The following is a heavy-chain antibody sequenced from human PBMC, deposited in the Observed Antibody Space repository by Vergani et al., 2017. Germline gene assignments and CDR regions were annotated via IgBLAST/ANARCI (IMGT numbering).Heavy chain of an antibody. CDR2: NIPIFGTA. Sequence: QVQLVQSGAEVKKPGSSVKVSCKASGGTFSSYAISWVRQAPGQGLEWMGRNIPIFGTANYAQKFQGRVTITADASTGTAYMELSSLRSEDTAVYYCARDEIVVPAAMGTYWYFDRWGRGTLVTVSS. D-gene: IGHD2-2*01. J-gene: IGHJ2*01. CDR1: GGTFSSYA. CDR3: ARDEIVVPAAMGTYWYFDR. V-gene: IGHV1-69*18.